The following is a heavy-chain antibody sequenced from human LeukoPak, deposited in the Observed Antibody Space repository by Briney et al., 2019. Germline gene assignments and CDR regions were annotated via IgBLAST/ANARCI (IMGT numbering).Heavy chain of an antibody. J-gene: IGHJ4*02. V-gene: IGHV4-59*08. CDR3: ARHGTISSESYFDY. CDR2: IHNSGRT. CDR1: GGSVSSYY. Sequence: SETLSLTRSVSGGSVSSYYWSWIRQSPGKGLEWIGYIHNSGRTNYNPSLKSRVTGFVDTSKNQVSLRLSSVTAADTAVYYCARHGTISSESYFDYWGQGALVTVSS. D-gene: IGHD1-14*01.